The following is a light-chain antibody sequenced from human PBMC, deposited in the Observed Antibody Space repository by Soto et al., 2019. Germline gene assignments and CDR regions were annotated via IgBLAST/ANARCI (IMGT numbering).Light chain of an antibody. CDR2: DAS. CDR1: QSISSW. CDR3: QQYNSYRT. Sequence: DIQMTQSTPTLSASVGDRVTITCRARQSISSWLAWYQQKPGKAPKLLIYDASILESGVPSRFSGSGSGTEFTLTISSLQPDDFATYYCQQYNSYRTFGQGTKVDI. J-gene: IGKJ1*01. V-gene: IGKV1-5*01.